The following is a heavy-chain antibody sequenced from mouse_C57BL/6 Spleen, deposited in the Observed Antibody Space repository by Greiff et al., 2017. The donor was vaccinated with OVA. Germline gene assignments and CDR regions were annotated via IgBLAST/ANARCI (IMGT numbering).Heavy chain of an antibody. Sequence: EVKLVESGGGLVQSGRSLRLSCATSGFTFSDFYMEWVRQAPGKGLEWIAASRNKANDYTTEYSASVKGRFIVSRDTSQSILYLQMNALRAEDTAIYYCARDARGDPWYFDVWGTGTTVTVSS. V-gene: IGHV7-1*01. J-gene: IGHJ1*03. CDR2: SRNKANDYTT. CDR3: ARDARGDPWYFDV. CDR1: GFTFSDFY. D-gene: IGHD2-13*01.